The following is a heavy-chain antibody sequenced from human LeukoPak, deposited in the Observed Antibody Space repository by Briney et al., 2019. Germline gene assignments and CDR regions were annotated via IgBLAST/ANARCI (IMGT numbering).Heavy chain of an antibody. J-gene: IGHJ4*02. CDR3: ATGEATGSGSLDY. Sequence: PGGSLRLSCAASGFTFSSYAMSWVRQAPGKGLEWVSALSISGLSTYYADPVKGRFTISRDNSKNTLYLQMNSLRAEDTAVYYCATGEATGSGSLDYWGQGTLVTVSS. D-gene: IGHD1-14*01. CDR2: LSISGLST. V-gene: IGHV3-23*01. CDR1: GFTFSSYA.